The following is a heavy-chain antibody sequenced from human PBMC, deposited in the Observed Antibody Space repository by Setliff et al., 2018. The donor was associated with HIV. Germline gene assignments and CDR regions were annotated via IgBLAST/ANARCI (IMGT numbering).Heavy chain of an antibody. D-gene: IGHD4-17*01. CDR1: GYTFTAYG. V-gene: IGHV7-4-1*02. Sequence: ASVKVSCKPSGYTFTAYGLSWVRQAPGQGLEWMGWINANSGSPTYAQAFTGRFFFSVDTAVATAYLRINNLKTEDTAVYFCARGLYGDYGGDLNWLDPWGHGTRVTVSS. CDR2: INANSGSP. CDR3: ARGLYGDYGGDLNWLDP. J-gene: IGHJ5*02.